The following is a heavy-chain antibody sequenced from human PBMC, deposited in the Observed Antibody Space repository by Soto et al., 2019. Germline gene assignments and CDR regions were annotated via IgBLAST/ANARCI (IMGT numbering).Heavy chain of an antibody. D-gene: IGHD3-10*01. CDR1: GGSLSEYF. V-gene: IGHV4-59*01. CDR2: IYYLGST. Sequence: SQTLSLTCFLCGGSLSEYFWSWIRQSPGKGLEWIGYIYYLGSTDYNPSLKSRVTISVDTYKRQFSLRLTSVTAADTDFFDCARDGYDGSGSPYPAYGGTGTQVTV. J-gene: IGHJ4*02. CDR3: ARDGYDGSGSPYPAY.